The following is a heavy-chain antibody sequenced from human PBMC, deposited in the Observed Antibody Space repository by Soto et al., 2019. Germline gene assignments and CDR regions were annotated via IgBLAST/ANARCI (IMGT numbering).Heavy chain of an antibody. V-gene: IGHV1-69*01. CDR2: IIPIFGTA. J-gene: IGHJ4*02. CDR1: GGTFSSYA. CDR3: ARTPRRYDSSGYYLGYFDY. D-gene: IGHD3-22*01. Sequence: QVQLVQSGAEVKKPGSSVKVSCKASGGTFSSYAISWVRQGPGQGLEWMGGIIPIFGTANYAQKFQGRVTITADESTSTAYMGLSSLRSEDTAVYYCARTPRRYDSSGYYLGYFDYWGQGTLVTVSS.